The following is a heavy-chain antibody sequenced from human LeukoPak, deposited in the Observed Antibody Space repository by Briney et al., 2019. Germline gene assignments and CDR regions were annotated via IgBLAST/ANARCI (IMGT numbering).Heavy chain of an antibody. CDR2: ISSSGSTI. CDR1: GFTFSGYE. V-gene: IGHV3-48*03. J-gene: IGHJ6*02. D-gene: IGHD6-13*01. CDR3: AGTSSSSWYDGYYYGMDV. Sequence: PGGSLRLSCAASGFTFSGYEMNWVRQAPGKGLEWVSYISSSGSTIYYADSVKGRFTISRDNAKNSLYLQMNSLRAEDTAVYYCAGTSSSSWYDGYYYGMDVWGQGTTVTVSS.